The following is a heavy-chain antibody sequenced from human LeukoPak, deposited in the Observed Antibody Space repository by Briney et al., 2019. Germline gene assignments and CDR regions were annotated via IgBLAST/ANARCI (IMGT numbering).Heavy chain of an antibody. CDR1: GGSISNYY. J-gene: IGHJ4*02. V-gene: IGHV4-4*07. CDR3: AREMRTFEASGYFHDY. Sequence: SETLSLTCTVSGGSISNYYWSWIRQPAGKGLEWIGRVYTSGSTDYNPSLKSRVTMSVDTSNNQFSLKLSSVTAADTAVYYCAREMRTFEASGYFHDYWGQGTLVTVSS. D-gene: IGHD3-22*01. CDR2: VYTSGST.